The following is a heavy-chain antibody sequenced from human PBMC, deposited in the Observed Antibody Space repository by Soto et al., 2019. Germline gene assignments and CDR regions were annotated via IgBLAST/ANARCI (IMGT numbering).Heavy chain of an antibody. CDR1: GFTLGTYG. Sequence: QVQLAESGGGVVHPGRSLTITCAASGFTLGTYGMHWVRQAPGKGLEWVAVISNDGGDKYYSDSVMGRFTISRDNSKNTLFLQMNSLRAEDTAVYFCAKEFFDSSGFYPSLDALDIWGQGTVVTVSS. V-gene: IGHV3-30*18. CDR2: ISNDGGDK. CDR3: AKEFFDSSGFYPSLDALDI. D-gene: IGHD3-22*01. J-gene: IGHJ3*02.